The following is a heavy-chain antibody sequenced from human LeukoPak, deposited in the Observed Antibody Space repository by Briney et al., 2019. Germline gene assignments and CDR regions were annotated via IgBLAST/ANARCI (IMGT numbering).Heavy chain of an antibody. D-gene: IGHD3-22*01. CDR3: ARGNGVIRQNWFDP. V-gene: IGHV4-34*01. J-gene: IGHJ5*02. CDR1: GGSFSGYY. CDR2: INHSGST. Sequence: SETLSLTCAVYGGSFSGYYWSWIRQPPGKGLEWIGEINHSGSTNYNPSLKSRVTISVDTSKNQFSLKLSSVTAADTAVYYCARGNGVIRQNWFDPWGQGTLVTVS.